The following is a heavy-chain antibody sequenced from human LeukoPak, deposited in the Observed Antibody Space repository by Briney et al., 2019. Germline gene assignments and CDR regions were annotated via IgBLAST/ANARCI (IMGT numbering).Heavy chain of an antibody. D-gene: IGHD3-10*01. CDR2: ISSSSSYI. V-gene: IGHV3-21*01. J-gene: IGHJ4*02. CDR3: AREGYYGSGSYDY. Sequence: GGSLRLSCAASGFTFSSYSMNWVRQAPGKRLEWVSSISSSSSYIYYADSVKGRFTISRDNAENSLYLQMNSLRAEDTAVYYCAREGYYGSGSYDYWGQGTLVTVSS. CDR1: GFTFSSYS.